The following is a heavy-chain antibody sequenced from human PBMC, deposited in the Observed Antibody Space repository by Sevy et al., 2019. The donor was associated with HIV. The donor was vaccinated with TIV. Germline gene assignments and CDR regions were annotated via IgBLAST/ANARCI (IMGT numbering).Heavy chain of an antibody. CDR2: VFYFGST. Sequence: SETLSLICSVSGASVSAANDYWSWIRQPPGKGLEWIGNVFYFGSTNYNPSLKSRVTISLDTSKKQFSLKLNSVTAAATAVYYCARDQYYDIGTGLYAMDVWGQGTTVTVSS. CDR1: GASVSAANDY. V-gene: IGHV4-61*01. J-gene: IGHJ6*02. CDR3: ARDQYYDIGTGLYAMDV. D-gene: IGHD3-9*01.